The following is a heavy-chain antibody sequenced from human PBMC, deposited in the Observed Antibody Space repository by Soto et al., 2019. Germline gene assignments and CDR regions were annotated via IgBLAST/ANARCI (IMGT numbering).Heavy chain of an antibody. CDR2: IYWDDDK. CDR1: GFSLSTSGVG. V-gene: IGHV2-5*02. J-gene: IGHJ4*02. CDR3: AHSQSCHCSSTSCYGCLRVGY. Sequence: SGPTLVNPTQTLTLTCTFSGFSLSTSGVGVGWIRQPPGKALEWLALIYWDDDKRYSPSLKSRLTITKDTSKNQVVLTMTNMDPVDTATYYCAHSQSCHCSSTSCYGCLRVGYWGQGTLVTVSS. D-gene: IGHD2-2*01.